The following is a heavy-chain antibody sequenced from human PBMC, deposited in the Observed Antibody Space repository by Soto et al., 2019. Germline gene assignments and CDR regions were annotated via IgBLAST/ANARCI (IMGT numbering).Heavy chain of an antibody. J-gene: IGHJ4*02. D-gene: IGHD1-7*01. CDR1: GFTFKMYW. Sequence: EVQLVESGGGLVQPGGSLRLTCAVSGFTFKMYWMHWVRHAPGKGLVWVSRITHDGTSADYADSVKGRVTISRDNAKNTLYLEMKRLRAEDTAVYFCVRDDPGRPELFDYWGQGTLVTVSS. CDR2: ITHDGTSA. CDR3: VRDDPGRPELFDY. V-gene: IGHV3-74*01.